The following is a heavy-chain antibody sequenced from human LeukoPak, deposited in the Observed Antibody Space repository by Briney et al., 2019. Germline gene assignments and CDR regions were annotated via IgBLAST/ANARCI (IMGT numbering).Heavy chain of an antibody. Sequence: PSETLSLTCTVSGGSISRYYWSWIRQPPGKGLEWIGYIYYSGSTNYNPSLKSRVTISVDTSKKQFSLKLNSVTAADTAVYYCARGVVVPTAGGLGWLDPWGQGTLVTVSS. CDR1: GGSISRYY. V-gene: IGHV4-59*01. CDR3: ARGVVVPTAGGLGWLDP. CDR2: IYYSGST. J-gene: IGHJ5*02. D-gene: IGHD2-2*01.